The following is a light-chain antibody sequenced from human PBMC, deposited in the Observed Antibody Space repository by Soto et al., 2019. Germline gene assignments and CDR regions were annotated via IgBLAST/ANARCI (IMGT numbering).Light chain of an antibody. CDR2: DVS. CDR1: NSDIGGYNY. Sequence: QSALTQPASVSGSPGQSITISCTGTNSDIGGYNYVSWYQQLPGKAPKLMIYDVSNRPSGVSYRFSGSKSGNTASLTISGLQAEDEADYYCSSYTSRSTLGVFGGGTKLTVL. V-gene: IGLV2-14*03. CDR3: SSYTSRSTLGV. J-gene: IGLJ2*01.